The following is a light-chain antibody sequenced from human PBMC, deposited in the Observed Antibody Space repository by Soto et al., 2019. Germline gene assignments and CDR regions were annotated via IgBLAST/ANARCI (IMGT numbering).Light chain of an antibody. CDR1: QSVSSY. Sequence: EIVLTQSPATLSLSPGERATLSCRASQSVSSYLAWYQQKPGQAPRLLIYDASNRATGIPARFSGSGSGTDFTLTISSLEPEDFPVYYCQQRSNWVTFGGGTKVEIE. J-gene: IGKJ4*01. CDR2: DAS. V-gene: IGKV3-11*01. CDR3: QQRSNWVT.